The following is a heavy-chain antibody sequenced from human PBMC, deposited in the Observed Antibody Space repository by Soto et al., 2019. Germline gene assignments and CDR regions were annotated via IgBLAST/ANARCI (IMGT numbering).Heavy chain of an antibody. V-gene: IGHV3-11*05. Sequence: KSXGGLRGTGTASGCSISDHYMSGIRQAPGKGLEWVSYSSNSGTFTKYEDSVKVRFSISRDNAKNSMYLEINSLRGEDTAIYYCVRAGDKHSPLDYWGQ. CDR2: SSNSGTFT. D-gene: IGHD2-21*02. CDR3: VRAGDKHSPLDY. J-gene: IGHJ4*02. CDR1: GCSISDHY.